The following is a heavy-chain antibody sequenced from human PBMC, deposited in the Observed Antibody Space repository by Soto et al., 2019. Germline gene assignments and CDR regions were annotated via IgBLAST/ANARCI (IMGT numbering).Heavy chain of an antibody. V-gene: IGHV4-34*01. D-gene: IGHD3-10*01. J-gene: IGHJ4*02. CDR3: ATSLWFGTQPEL. CDR2: ISRSGTT. Sequence: QVQLQQWGAGLLKPSETLSLSCAVYGGSFNDNYYTWFRQPPGKGLEWIGEISRSGTTKYIPSLKSRATLSFDTSKNQVSLKVTSVTAADTAVYYCATSLWFGTQPELWGQGALVTVSS. CDR1: GGSFNDNY.